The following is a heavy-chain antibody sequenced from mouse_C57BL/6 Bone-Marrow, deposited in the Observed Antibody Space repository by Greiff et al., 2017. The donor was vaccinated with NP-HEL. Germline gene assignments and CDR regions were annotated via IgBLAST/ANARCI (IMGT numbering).Heavy chain of an antibody. Sequence: EVQLQQSGAELVRPGASVKLSCTASGFNIKDDYMHWVKQRPEQGLEWIGWIDPENGDTEYASKFPGKATITADPSSNTAYLQLSSLTSEDTAVYYCTTRAYYYGSRNYAMDYWGQGTSVTVSS. J-gene: IGHJ4*01. CDR1: GFNIKDDY. CDR2: IDPENGDT. D-gene: IGHD1-1*01. CDR3: TTRAYYYGSRNYAMDY. V-gene: IGHV14-4*01.